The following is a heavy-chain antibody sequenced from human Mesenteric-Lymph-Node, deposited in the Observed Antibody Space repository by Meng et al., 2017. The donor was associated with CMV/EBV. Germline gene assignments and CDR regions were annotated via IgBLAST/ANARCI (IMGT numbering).Heavy chain of an antibody. V-gene: IGHV3-53*01. CDR1: GFTFSDYY. CDR2: IYRGGET. CDR3: AKVAMIRGVVFDL. Sequence: GESLKISCAASGFTFSDYYMNWVRQAPGKGLEWVSVIYRGGETFYADSVKGRFTISRDNSKNTLYLQVNSLRDDDTAVYYCAKVAMIRGVVFDLWGQGTLVTVSS. D-gene: IGHD3-10*01. J-gene: IGHJ4*02.